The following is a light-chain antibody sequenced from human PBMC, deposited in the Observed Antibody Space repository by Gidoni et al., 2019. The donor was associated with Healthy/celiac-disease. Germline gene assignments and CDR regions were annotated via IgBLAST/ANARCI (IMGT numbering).Light chain of an antibody. CDR3: QQRSNWPPVVI. J-gene: IGKJ4*01. Sequence: EIVLTQSPATLSLSPGERATLSCRASQSVSSYLAWYQQKPGQAPRLLIYDASNRATGIPARFSGSGSGTDFTLTISSLEPEDFAVYYCQQRSNWPPVVIFGGXTKVEIK. CDR2: DAS. CDR1: QSVSSY. V-gene: IGKV3-11*01.